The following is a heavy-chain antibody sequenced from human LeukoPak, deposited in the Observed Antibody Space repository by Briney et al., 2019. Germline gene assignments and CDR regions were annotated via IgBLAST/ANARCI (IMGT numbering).Heavy chain of an antibody. CDR1: GYTFTSYG. CDR3: ARARALLVRGAHDY. V-gene: IGHV1-18*01. Sequence: ASVKVSCKASGYTFTSYGISWVRQAPGQGLEWMGWISAYNGNTNYAQKLQGRVTMTTDTSTSTAYMELRSLRSDDTAVYYCARARALLVRGAHDYWGQGTLVTVSS. CDR2: ISAYNGNT. D-gene: IGHD3-10*01. J-gene: IGHJ4*02.